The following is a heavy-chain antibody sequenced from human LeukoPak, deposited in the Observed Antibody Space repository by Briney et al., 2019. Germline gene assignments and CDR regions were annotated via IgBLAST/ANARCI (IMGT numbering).Heavy chain of an antibody. CDR3: ARGYDMIDAFDI. J-gene: IGHJ3*02. CDR2: IYYSGSS. D-gene: IGHD3-9*01. Sequence: SETLSLTCTVSGGSISSYYWSWIRQPPGKGLEWIGYIYYSGSSNYNPSLKSRVTISVDTSKNQFSLKLSSATAADTAVYYCARGYDMIDAFDIWGQGTMVTVSS. CDR1: GGSISSYY. V-gene: IGHV4-59*01.